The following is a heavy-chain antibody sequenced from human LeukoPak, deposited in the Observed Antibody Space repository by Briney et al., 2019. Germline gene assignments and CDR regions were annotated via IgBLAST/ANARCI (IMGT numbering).Heavy chain of an antibody. CDR2: MNPNSGNT. CDR1: GYTFTSYD. Sequence: ASVKVSCKASGYTFTSYDINWVRQATGQGLEWMGWMNPNSGNTGYAQKFQGRVTMTRDTSISTAYMELSRLRSDDTAVYYCARIIAAAGTGNYYYYYMDVWGKGTTVTVSS. J-gene: IGHJ6*03. D-gene: IGHD6-13*01. CDR3: ARIIAAAGTGNYYYYYMDV. V-gene: IGHV1-8*01.